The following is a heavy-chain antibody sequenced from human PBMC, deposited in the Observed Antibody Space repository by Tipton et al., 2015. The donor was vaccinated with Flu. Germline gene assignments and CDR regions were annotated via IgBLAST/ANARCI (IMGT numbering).Heavy chain of an antibody. V-gene: IGHV4-34*01. Sequence: TLSLTCTVYGESFSGSHWSWIRQPPGRGLEWIGEICPDGSSANNAPLKSRVTISIDTSKNQFTLKLSSVTAADTGVYFCARGQDAYKQGHWGQGTLVTVSS. CDR2: ICPDGSS. D-gene: IGHD5-24*01. J-gene: IGHJ4*02. CDR3: ARGQDAYKQGH. CDR1: GESFSGSH.